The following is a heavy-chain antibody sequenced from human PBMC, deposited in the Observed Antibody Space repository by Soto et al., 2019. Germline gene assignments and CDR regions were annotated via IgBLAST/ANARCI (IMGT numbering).Heavy chain of an antibody. CDR1: GGTFSSYT. D-gene: IGHD3-10*01. CDR3: ARDSGSYYFVLAPYYYMDV. J-gene: IGHJ6*03. CDR2: IIPILGIA. Sequence: GASVKVSCKASGGTFSSYTISWVRQAPGQGLEWMGRIIPILGIANYAQKFQGRVTITADKSTSTAYMELSSLRSEDTAVYYCARDSGSYYFVLAPYYYMDVWGKGTTVTVSS. V-gene: IGHV1-69*04.